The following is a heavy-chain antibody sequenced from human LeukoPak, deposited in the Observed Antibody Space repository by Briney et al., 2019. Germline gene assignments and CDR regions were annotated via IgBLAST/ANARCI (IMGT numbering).Heavy chain of an antibody. CDR1: GYTFTSYG. Sequence: ASVKVSCKASGYTFTSYGISWLRQAPGQGLEWMGWISAYNGNTNYALKLQGRVTMTTDTSTSTAYMELRSLRSDDTAVYYCARGRDSSGWEGGYYFDYWGQGTLVTVSS. D-gene: IGHD6-19*01. CDR3: ARGRDSSGWEGGYYFDY. CDR2: ISAYNGNT. J-gene: IGHJ4*02. V-gene: IGHV1-18*01.